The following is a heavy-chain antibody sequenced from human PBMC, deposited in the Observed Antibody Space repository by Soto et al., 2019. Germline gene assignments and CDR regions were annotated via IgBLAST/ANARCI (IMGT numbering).Heavy chain of an antibody. CDR2: INPNSGGT. D-gene: IGHD6-19*01. CDR1: GYTFTGYY. CDR3: ARGSYSSGQTDAFDI. V-gene: IGHV1-2*04. J-gene: IGHJ3*02. Sequence: GASVKVSCKASGYTFTGYYMHWVRQAPGQGLEWMGWINPNSGGTNYAQKFQGWVTMTRDTSISTAYMEMSRLRSDDTAVYYCARGSYSSGQTDAFDIWGQGTMVTVSS.